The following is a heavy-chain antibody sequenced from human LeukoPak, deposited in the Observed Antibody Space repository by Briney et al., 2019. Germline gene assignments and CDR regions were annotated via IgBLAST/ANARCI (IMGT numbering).Heavy chain of an antibody. Sequence: SETLSLTCTVSGGSISSYYWSWIRQPAGKGLEWIGRIYTSGSTNYNPSLKSRVTMSVDTSKNQFSLKLSSVTAADTAVYYCAARRTYYYDSSGYYFDYWGQGTLVTVSS. D-gene: IGHD3-22*01. J-gene: IGHJ4*02. CDR3: AARRTYYYDSSGYYFDY. V-gene: IGHV4-4*07. CDR2: IYTSGST. CDR1: GGSISSYY.